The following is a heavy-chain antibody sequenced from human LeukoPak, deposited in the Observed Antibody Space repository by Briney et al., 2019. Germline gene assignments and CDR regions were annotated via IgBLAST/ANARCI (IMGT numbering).Heavy chain of an antibody. J-gene: IGHJ5*02. CDR1: GGSISSYY. CDR2: IYYSGST. D-gene: IGHD2-2*01. V-gene: IGHV4-59*01. Sequence: SATLSLTCTVSGGSISSYYWSWIRQPPGKGLEWIGYIYYSGSTNYNPSLKSRVTISVDTSKNQFSLKLSSVTAADTAVYYCARDMGAGYCSSTSCYNWFDPWGQGTLVNVSS. CDR3: ARDMGAGYCSSTSCYNWFDP.